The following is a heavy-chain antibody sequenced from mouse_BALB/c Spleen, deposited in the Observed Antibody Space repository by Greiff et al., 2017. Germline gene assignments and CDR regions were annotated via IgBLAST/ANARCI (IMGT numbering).Heavy chain of an antibody. CDR2: INPSSGYT. CDR3: ARNPYGSSCDY. D-gene: IGHD1-1*01. Sequence: VQLQQSGAELARPGASVKMSSKASGYTFTSYTMHWVKQRPGQGLEWIGYINPSSGYTNYNQKFKDKATLTADKSSSTAYMQLSSLTSEDSAVYYCARNPYGSSCDYWGQGTTLTVSS. CDR1: GYTFTSYT. J-gene: IGHJ2*01. V-gene: IGHV1-4*01.